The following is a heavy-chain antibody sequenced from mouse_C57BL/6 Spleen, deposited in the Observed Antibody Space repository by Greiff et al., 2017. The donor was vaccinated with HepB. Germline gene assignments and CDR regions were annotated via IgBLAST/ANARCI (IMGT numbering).Heavy chain of an antibody. V-gene: IGHV1-59*01. Sequence: QVQLQQPGAELVRPGTSVKLSCKASGYTFTSYWMHWVKQRPGQGLEWIGVIDPSDSYTNYNQKFKGKATLTVDTSSSTAYMQLSSLTSEDSAVYYCARELTYDSNSMRAMDYWGQGTSVTVSS. CDR1: GYTFTSYW. D-gene: IGHD2-5*01. CDR2: IDPSDSYT. J-gene: IGHJ4*01. CDR3: ARELTYDSNSMRAMDY.